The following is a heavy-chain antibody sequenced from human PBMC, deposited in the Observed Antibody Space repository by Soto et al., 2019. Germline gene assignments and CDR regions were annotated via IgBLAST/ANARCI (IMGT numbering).Heavy chain of an antibody. CDR2: FDPEDGET. Sequence: ASVKVSCKVSGYTLTELSMHWVRQAPGKGLEWMGGFDPEDGETIYAQKFQGWVTMTRDTSISTAYMELSRLRSDDTAVYYCARGIAVAGREINWFDPWGQGTLVTVSS. CDR3: ARGIAVAGREINWFDP. V-gene: IGHV1-24*01. CDR1: GYTLTELS. J-gene: IGHJ5*02. D-gene: IGHD6-19*01.